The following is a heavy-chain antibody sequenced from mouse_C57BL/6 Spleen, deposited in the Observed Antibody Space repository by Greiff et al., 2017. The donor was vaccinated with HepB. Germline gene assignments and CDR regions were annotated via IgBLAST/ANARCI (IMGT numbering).Heavy chain of an antibody. D-gene: IGHD2-1*01. CDR1: GFTFSSYG. J-gene: IGHJ2*01. CDR3: ARHFRDGNSYGDYFDY. CDR2: ISSGGSYT. V-gene: IGHV5-6*01. Sequence: EVQVVESGGDLVKPGGSLKLSCAASGFTFSSYGMSWVRQTPDKRLEWVATISSGGSYTYYPDSVKGRFTISRDNAKNTLYLQMSSLKSEDTAVYYCARHFRDGNSYGDYFDYWGQGTTLTVSS.